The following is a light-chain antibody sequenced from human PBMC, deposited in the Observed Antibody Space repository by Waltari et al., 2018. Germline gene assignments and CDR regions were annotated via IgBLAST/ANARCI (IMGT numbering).Light chain of an antibody. Sequence: DIMVTQSPDFLSVSLGERASINCTSSHSVLGYFNNRDSLAWYQQKPGQPPKLLIHWASTRESGVPDRFRGSGSGTHFTLTISSLQAEDAALYFCQQYYIPPLTFGQGTRLEIK. J-gene: IGKJ5*01. CDR1: HSVLGYFNNRDS. CDR3: QQYYIPPLT. V-gene: IGKV4-1*01. CDR2: WAS.